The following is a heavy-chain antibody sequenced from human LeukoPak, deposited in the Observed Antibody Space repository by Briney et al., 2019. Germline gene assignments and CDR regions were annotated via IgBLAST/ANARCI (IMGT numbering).Heavy chain of an antibody. D-gene: IGHD4-17*01. CDR1: GFTFSSYS. CDR3: ARDSGTHYVH. CDR2: ISSSHGYI. J-gene: IGHJ4*02. Sequence: GGSLRLSCAASGFTFSSYSMNWVRQAPGKGLEWVSSISSSHGYIYYADSVKGRFTISRDNAKNSLYLEMNSLRAEDTAVYYCARDSGTHYVHWGQGTLVTVSS. V-gene: IGHV3-21*01.